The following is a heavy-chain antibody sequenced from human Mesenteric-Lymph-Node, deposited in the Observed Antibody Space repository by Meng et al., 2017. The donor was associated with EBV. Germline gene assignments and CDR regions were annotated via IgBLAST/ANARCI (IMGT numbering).Heavy chain of an antibody. CDR1: GGSFGGDY. V-gene: IGHV4-34*02. Sequence: QGQLQQWGAGLLKPAETLSLTCAVYGGSFGGDYWTWIRQPPGKGLEWIGEILRTRGTTYNPSLKSRVTISVDTSKNQFSLKVTSVTAADTAVYYCARRKSGWNRYYLDYWGQGALVTVSS. J-gene: IGHJ4*02. D-gene: IGHD6-19*01. CDR3: ARRKSGWNRYYLDY. CDR2: ILRTRGT.